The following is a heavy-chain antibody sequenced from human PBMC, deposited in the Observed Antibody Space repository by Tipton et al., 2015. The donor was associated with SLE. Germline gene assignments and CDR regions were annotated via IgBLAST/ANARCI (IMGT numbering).Heavy chain of an antibody. CDR2: IHTSGNI. J-gene: IGHJ4*02. D-gene: IGHD4-11*01. CDR1: GDSIVSYY. CDR3: ARDLPGVTTGQFDY. V-gene: IGHV4-4*07. Sequence: LRLSCTVSGDSIVSYYWSWIRQPAGKGLGWIGRIHTSGNINYNPSLKSRVTMSLDTSKNQFSLRLSSVTAADTAVYYCARDLPGVTTGQFDYWGQGTLVTVSS.